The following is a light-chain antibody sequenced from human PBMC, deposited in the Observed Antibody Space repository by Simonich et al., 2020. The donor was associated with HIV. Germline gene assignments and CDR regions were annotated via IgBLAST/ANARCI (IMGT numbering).Light chain of an antibody. V-gene: IGLV2-23*01. CDR3: CSYAGSRNFWI. CDR2: EGD. CDR1: SSDVGYYNL. Sequence: QSALTQPASVSGSPGQSLTISCTGTSSDVGYYNLVSLYQQHPGKAPKLIIYEGDQRPSGVSNRFSGSQSGNTASLTISGLQAEDEAGYFCCSYAGSRNFWIFGGGTKLTVL. J-gene: IGLJ3*02.